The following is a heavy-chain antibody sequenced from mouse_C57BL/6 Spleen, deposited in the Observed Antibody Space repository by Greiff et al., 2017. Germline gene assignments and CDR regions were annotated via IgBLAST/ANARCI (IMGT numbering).Heavy chain of an antibody. CDR3: ARRGNAYAMDY. V-gene: IGHV1-59*01. D-gene: IGHD2-1*01. CDR1: GYTFTSYW. J-gene: IGHJ4*01. CDR2: IDPSDSYT. Sequence: QVQLQQPGAELVRPGTSVKLSCKASGYTFTSYWMHWVKQRPGQGLEWIGVIDPSDSYTNYNQKFKGKATLTVDTSYSTAYMQLSSLTSEDSAVYYCARRGNAYAMDYWGQGTSVTVSS.